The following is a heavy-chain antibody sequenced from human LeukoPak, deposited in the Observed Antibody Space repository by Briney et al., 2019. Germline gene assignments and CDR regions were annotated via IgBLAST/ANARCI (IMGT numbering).Heavy chain of an antibody. CDR3: ARCTAVAGAFDY. Sequence: SETLSLTCTVSGGSISSYYWSWIRQPPGKGLEWIGYIYYSGSTNYNPSLKSRVTISVDTSKNQFSLKLSSVTAADTAVYYCARCTAVAGAFDYWGQGTLVTVSS. J-gene: IGHJ4*02. D-gene: IGHD6-19*01. CDR2: IYYSGST. CDR1: GGSISSYY. V-gene: IGHV4-59*01.